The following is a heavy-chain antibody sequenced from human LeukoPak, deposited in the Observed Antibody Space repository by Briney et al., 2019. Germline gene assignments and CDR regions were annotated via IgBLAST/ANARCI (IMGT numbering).Heavy chain of an antibody. Sequence: SETLSPTCTVSGGSISSYYWSWIRQPPGKGLEWIGYIYYSGSTNYNPSLKSRVTISVDTSKNQFSLKLSSVTAADTAVYYCARASQTYCSGGSCYADDAFDIWGQGTMVTVSS. D-gene: IGHD2-15*01. CDR2: IYYSGST. CDR3: ARASQTYCSGGSCYADDAFDI. V-gene: IGHV4-59*01. J-gene: IGHJ3*02. CDR1: GGSISSYY.